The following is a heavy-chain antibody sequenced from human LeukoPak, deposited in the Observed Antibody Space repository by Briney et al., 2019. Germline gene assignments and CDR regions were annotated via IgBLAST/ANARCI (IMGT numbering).Heavy chain of an antibody. CDR3: ARARVSKTFDY. J-gene: IGHJ4*02. V-gene: IGHV4-4*02. CDR1: GGSISSSDW. CDR2: IYYSGST. Sequence: SETLSLTCVVSGGSISSSDWWNWVRQSPGKGLEWIGYIYYSGSTYYNPSLKSRVTISVDTSKNQFSLKLSSVTAADTAVYYCARARVSKTFDYWGQGTLVTVSS.